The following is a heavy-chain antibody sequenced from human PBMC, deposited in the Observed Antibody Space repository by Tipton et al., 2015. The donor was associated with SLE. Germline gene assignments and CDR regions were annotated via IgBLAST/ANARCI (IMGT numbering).Heavy chain of an antibody. CDR2: IYTSGST. J-gene: IGHJ3*02. D-gene: IGHD3-10*01. CDR1: GGSITSYY. V-gene: IGHV4-4*07. CDR3: AGDLDYYGSGSYLGAFDI. Sequence: TLSLTCTVSGGSITSYYWSWIRQPAGKGLEWIGRIYTSGSTNYNPSLKSRVTLSVDTSKNQFSLKLSSVTAADTAVYYCAGDLDYYGSGSYLGAFDIWGQGTMVTVSS.